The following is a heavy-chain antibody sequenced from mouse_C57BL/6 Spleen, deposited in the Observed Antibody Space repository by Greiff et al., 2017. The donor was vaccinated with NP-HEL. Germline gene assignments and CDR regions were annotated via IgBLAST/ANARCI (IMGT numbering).Heavy chain of an antibody. Sequence: EVNVVESGGGLVQSGRSLRLSCATSGFTFSDFYMEWVRQAPGKGLEWIAASRNKANDYTTEYSASVKGRFIVSRDTSQSILYLQMNALRAEDTAIYYCARDGTGTEAMDYWGQGTSVTVSS. V-gene: IGHV7-1*01. CDR1: GFTFSDFY. CDR2: SRNKANDYTT. D-gene: IGHD4-1*01. CDR3: ARDGTGTEAMDY. J-gene: IGHJ4*01.